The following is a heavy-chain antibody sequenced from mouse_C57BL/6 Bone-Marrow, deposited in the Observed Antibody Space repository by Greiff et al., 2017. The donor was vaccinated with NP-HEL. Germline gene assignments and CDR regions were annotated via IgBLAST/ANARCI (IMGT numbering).Heavy chain of an antibody. CDR1: GYTFTSYN. D-gene: IGHD2-4*01. V-gene: IGHV1-12*01. CDR2: IYPGNGDT. CDR3: ARYAYDFHAMDY. Sequence: QVQLKESGAELVRPGASVKMSCKASGYTFTSYNMHWVKQTPRQGLEWIGAIYPGNGDTTYNPTFKGKATLTVATSSSPAYMPLSSLTSENSAVYFGARYAYDFHAMDYWGQGTSVTVSA. J-gene: IGHJ4*01.